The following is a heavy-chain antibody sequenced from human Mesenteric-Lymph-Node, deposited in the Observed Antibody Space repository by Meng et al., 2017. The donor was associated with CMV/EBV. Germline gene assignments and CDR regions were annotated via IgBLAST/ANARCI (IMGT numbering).Heavy chain of an antibody. Sequence: EGPLGESWGGLVQPGGSLRLSCAASGFNVRDKYMSWVRQAPGKGLEWVCIIYRGDNTYYIDSVKDRFTVSRDNSKNTMYLQMNSLRVEDTAVYYCTGDSVSNPNLDYWGQGTLVTVSS. CDR1: GFNVRDKY. J-gene: IGHJ4*02. V-gene: IGHV3-66*01. CDR3: TGDSVSNPNLDY. D-gene: IGHD3-10*01. CDR2: IYRGDNT.